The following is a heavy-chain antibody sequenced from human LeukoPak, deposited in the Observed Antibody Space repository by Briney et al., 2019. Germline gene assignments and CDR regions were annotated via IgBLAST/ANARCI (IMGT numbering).Heavy chain of an antibody. Sequence: PGRSLRPSCAASGFTFSSYVMHWVRQAPGKGLEWVAVISYDRSNTNYGDSMKGQFTISRDNLKNTLYLQMNSLRAEDTALYYCARGPSITTVSYFQYWGQGTLVTVSS. CDR3: ARGPSITTVSYFQY. CDR1: GFTFSSYV. CDR2: ISYDRSNT. D-gene: IGHD1-14*01. J-gene: IGHJ4*02. V-gene: IGHV3-30*01.